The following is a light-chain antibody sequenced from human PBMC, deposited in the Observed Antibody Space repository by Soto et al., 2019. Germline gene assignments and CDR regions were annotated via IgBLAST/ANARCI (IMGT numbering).Light chain of an antibody. V-gene: IGKV1-5*01. J-gene: IGKJ1*01. CDR2: DAS. CDR1: QSISSW. CDR3: KQYNSYPLA. Sequence: DIQMTQSPSTLSASVGDRVTITCRASQSISSWLAWYQQKPGKAPKLLIYDASSLESGVPSRFSGSGSGTEFTLTISSLQPDDFATYYCKQYNSYPLAFGQGTKVEIK.